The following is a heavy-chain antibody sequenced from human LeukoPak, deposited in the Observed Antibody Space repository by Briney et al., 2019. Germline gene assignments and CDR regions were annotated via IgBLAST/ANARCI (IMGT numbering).Heavy chain of an antibody. V-gene: IGHV3-64*01. CDR3: ARGNVVGATRPFDY. J-gene: IGHJ4*02. Sequence: GGSLRPSCAGLGFTFSNYAMFWVRQAPGKGLEKVAGIGSNGDSTYYASSVKGRFTISRDNSKNTLFLQMGSLRAEDMAVYYCARGNVVGATRPFDYWGQGTLVTVSS. D-gene: IGHD1-26*01. CDR2: IGSNGDST. CDR1: GFTFSNYA.